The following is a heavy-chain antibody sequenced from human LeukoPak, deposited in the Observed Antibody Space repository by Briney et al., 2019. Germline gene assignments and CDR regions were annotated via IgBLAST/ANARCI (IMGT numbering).Heavy chain of an antibody. D-gene: IGHD3-9*01. CDR1: GFIFSNYA. J-gene: IGHJ4*02. Sequence: PGGSLRLSCAASGFIFSNYAMYWVRQAPGKGLEWVSAISGRSDNTYYADSVKGRFALSRDSSKNTLYLQMNSLRADDTAVYYCAIWGDYDVLTGYYVSDFWGQGTPVTVSS. V-gene: IGHV3-23*01. CDR3: AIWGDYDVLTGYYVSDF. CDR2: ISGRSDNT.